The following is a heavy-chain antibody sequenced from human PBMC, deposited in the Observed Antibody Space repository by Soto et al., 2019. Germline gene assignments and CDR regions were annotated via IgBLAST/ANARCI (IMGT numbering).Heavy chain of an antibody. V-gene: IGHV1-18*01. D-gene: IGHD3-10*01. CDR2: ISAYNGNT. CDR1: GYTFTSYG. J-gene: IGHJ4*02. CDR3: EIKPRWYGESKFYYFDY. Sequence: QVQLVQSGAEVKKPGASVKVSCKASGYTFTSYGISWVRQAPGQWLEWMGWISAYNGNTNYAQKPHGRATMTTDTSTSTAYMQLRSLRSDDTAVYYCEIKPRWYGESKFYYFDYWGQGTLVTVSS.